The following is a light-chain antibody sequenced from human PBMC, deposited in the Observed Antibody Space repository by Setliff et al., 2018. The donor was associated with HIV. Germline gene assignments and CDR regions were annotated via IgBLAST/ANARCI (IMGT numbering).Light chain of an antibody. CDR3: CSFAGSGTYV. J-gene: IGLJ1*01. CDR2: GVT. CDR1: SSDVGTYNF. Sequence: QSALTQPASVSGSPGQSITIPCTGTSSDVGTYNFVSWYQQQPGKAPKLVIYGVTKRPSGVSNRFSGSRSGNTASLTISGLQAEDEADYYCCSFAGSGTYVFGTGTKVTVL. V-gene: IGLV2-23*02.